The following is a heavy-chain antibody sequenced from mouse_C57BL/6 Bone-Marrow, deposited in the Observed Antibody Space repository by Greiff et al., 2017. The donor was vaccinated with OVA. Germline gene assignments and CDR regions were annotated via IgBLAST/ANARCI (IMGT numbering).Heavy chain of an antibody. V-gene: IGHV5-4*01. CDR3: AREGLFAY. CDR1: GFTFSSYA. CDR2: ISDGGSYT. Sequence: DVKLQESGGGLVKPGGSLKLSCAASGFTFSSYAMSWVRQTPEKRLEWVATISDGGSYTYYPDNVKGRFTISRDNAKNNLYLQMSHLKSEDTAMYYCAREGLFAYWGQGTLVTVSA. J-gene: IGHJ3*01.